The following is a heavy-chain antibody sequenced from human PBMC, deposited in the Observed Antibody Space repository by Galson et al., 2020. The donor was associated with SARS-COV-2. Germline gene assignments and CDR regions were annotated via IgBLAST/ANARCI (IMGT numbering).Heavy chain of an antibody. CDR1: GFTFSSYA. J-gene: IGHJ4*02. V-gene: IGHV3-64D*06. CDR3: VKQYYYGSGPHGY. Sequence: GGSLRLSCSASGFTFSSYAMHWVRQAPGKGLEYVSPISSNGGSTYYADSVKGRFTISRDNSKNTLYLQMSSLRAEDTAVYYCVKQYYYGSGPHGYWGQGTLVTVSS. CDR2: ISSNGGST. D-gene: IGHD3-10*01.